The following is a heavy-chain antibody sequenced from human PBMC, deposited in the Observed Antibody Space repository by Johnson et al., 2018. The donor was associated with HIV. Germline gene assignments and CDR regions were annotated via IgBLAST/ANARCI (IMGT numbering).Heavy chain of an antibody. CDR1: GFTFSSYA. D-gene: IGHD1-26*01. V-gene: IGHV3-30*14. CDR3: AREVGNAGAFDI. Sequence: QVQLVESGGGVVQPGRSLRLSCAASGFTFSSYAMHWVRQAPGKGLEWVAVISYDGSDKYYADSVKGRFTISRDSSKNTLYLQMNSLRAEDTAVYYCAREVGNAGAFDIWGQGTMVTVSS. J-gene: IGHJ3*02. CDR2: ISYDGSDK.